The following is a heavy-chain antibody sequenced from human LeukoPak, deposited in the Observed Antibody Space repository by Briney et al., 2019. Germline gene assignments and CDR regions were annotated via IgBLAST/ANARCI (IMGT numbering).Heavy chain of an antibody. V-gene: IGHV4-39*01. Sequence: SETLSLTCTVSGGTISSSSYYWGWIRQPPGNGLEWIGSIFYSGSPYYNPSLKSRVTMSVDTSKNQFSLKLSSVTAADTALYYCSRIRFFNWSPDYWGQGTLVTVSS. D-gene: IGHD3-9*01. J-gene: IGHJ4*02. CDR2: IFYSGSP. CDR1: GGTISSSSYY. CDR3: SRIRFFNWSPDY.